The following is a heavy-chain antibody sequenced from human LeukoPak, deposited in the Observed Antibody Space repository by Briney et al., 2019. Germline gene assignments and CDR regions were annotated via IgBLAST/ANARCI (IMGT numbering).Heavy chain of an antibody. J-gene: IGHJ4*02. CDR3: AKDNSGSYYALDY. V-gene: IGHV3-23*01. D-gene: IGHD1-26*01. CDR2: ISGSGGST. CDR1: GFTFSSYA. Sequence: PGGSLRLSCAASGFTFSSYAMSWVRQAPGKGLEWVSAISGSGGSTYYADSVKGRFTISRDNSKNTLYLQMNSLRAEDTAIYYCAKDNSGSYYALDYWGQGTLVTVSS.